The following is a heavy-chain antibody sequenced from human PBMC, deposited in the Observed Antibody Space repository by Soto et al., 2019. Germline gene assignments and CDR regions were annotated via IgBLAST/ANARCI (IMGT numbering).Heavy chain of an antibody. V-gene: IGHV4-39*01. D-gene: IGHD4-17*01. J-gene: IGHJ4*02. Sequence: SETLSLTCTVSGGSVTNSSYYWGWIRQSPGKGLEGIGSVYYRGRSYSKSSVKSRVTISVDTSKNRFSLSLNSVTASDTAVYFCVSQRTTVPTQAYFDYWGPGALVTVS. CDR1: GGSVTNSSYY. CDR3: VSQRTTVPTQAYFDY. CDR2: VYYRGRS.